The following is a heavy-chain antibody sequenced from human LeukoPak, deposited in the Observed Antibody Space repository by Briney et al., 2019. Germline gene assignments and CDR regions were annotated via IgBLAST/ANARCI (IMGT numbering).Heavy chain of an antibody. J-gene: IGHJ5*02. Sequence: GGSLRLSCAASGFTFSSYAMHWVHQAPGKGLEWVAVTSYDGTIIYYADSVEGRFTISRVNTKNTLYLQMNSLRVEDTAVYYCAREMLAAVAAQSWGQGTLVTVSS. CDR1: GFTFSSYA. CDR2: TSYDGTII. CDR3: AREMLAAVAAQS. D-gene: IGHD6-19*01. V-gene: IGHV3-30*04.